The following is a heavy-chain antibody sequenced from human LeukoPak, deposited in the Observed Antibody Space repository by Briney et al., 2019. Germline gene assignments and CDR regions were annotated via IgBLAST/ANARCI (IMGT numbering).Heavy chain of an antibody. J-gene: IGHJ4*02. V-gene: IGHV3-7*01. D-gene: IGHD7-27*01. CDR1: GFTFSHYW. Sequence: GGSLRLSCAASGFTFSHYWMAWVRQAPGKGLEWVAIIRPDANDGSYVDSVKGRFTISRDNTKNSLYLQLNSLRAEDTAVYFCARADWGSIDYWGQGALVTVSS. CDR2: IRPDANDG. CDR3: ARADWGSIDY.